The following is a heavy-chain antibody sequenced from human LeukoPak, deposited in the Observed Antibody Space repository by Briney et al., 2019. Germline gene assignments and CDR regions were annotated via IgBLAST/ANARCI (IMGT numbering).Heavy chain of an antibody. CDR1: GFTFSNYS. D-gene: IGHD3-3*01. CDR2: ISSSSSYI. J-gene: IGHJ4*02. Sequence: GGSLRLSCAASGFTFSNYSMNWDRQAPGNGLEWVSSISSSSSYIYYADSVNGRYTISRDNAKNSLYLQMNSLRAEDTAVYYCARDLGDDYDFWSGYFPFDYWGQGTLVTVSS. V-gene: IGHV3-21*01. CDR3: ARDLGDDYDFWSGYFPFDY.